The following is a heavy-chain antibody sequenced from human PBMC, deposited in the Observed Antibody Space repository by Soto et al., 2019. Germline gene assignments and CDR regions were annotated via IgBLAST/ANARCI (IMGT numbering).Heavy chain of an antibody. D-gene: IGHD1-1*01. CDR2: IIPLFGSA. CDR1: GGTFKTYA. CDR3: ARETGTLYFYYYGMDV. J-gene: IGHJ6*02. V-gene: IGHV1-69*12. Sequence: QVQLVQSWAEMKRPGSSVSVSCKASGGTFKTYAITWVRQAPGRGLEWMGGIIPLFGSANYSQNFQGRVTITADESTNTAYMELTSLRSEDTAVYYCARETGTLYFYYYGMDVWGQGTTVTVSS.